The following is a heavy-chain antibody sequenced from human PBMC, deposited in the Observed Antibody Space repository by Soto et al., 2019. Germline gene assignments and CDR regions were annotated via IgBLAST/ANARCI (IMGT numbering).Heavy chain of an antibody. CDR1: GDTLGSFA. CDR2: IIPILRSV. Sequence: SVKVSCKASGDTLGSFAFSWVRQAPGQGLEWLGGIIPILRSVSHAQRFQGRLTITADESSRTVFMELSRLTSEDTADYYCATEGVSVPAGTLEYWGQGTLVTVSS. J-gene: IGHJ4*02. V-gene: IGHV1-69*10. D-gene: IGHD2-2*01. CDR3: ATEGVSVPAGTLEY.